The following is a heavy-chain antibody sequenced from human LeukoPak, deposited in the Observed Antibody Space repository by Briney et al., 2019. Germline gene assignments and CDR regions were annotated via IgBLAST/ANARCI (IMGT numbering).Heavy chain of an antibody. Sequence: GGSLRLSCVVSGFTYSDHFLDWVRQAPGKGLEWVGRSRNKAKSYTTEYAASVKGRFTISRDDSKNSLYLQMNSLKTEDTAVYYCVRVGSVAGSDYLDYWGQGTLVTVSS. CDR3: VRVGSVAGSDYLDY. D-gene: IGHD6-19*01. V-gene: IGHV3-72*01. CDR1: GFTYSDHF. J-gene: IGHJ4*02. CDR2: SRNKAKSYTT.